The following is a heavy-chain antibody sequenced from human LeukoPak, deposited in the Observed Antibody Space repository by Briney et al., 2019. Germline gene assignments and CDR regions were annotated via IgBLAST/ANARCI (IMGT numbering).Heavy chain of an antibody. CDR3: AKTVSGSYSYQGGDY. D-gene: IGHD3-16*02. CDR2: ISGSGENT. V-gene: IGHV3-23*01. CDR1: GFTFSSYA. J-gene: IGHJ4*02. Sequence: GGSLRLSCAASGFTFSSYAMSWVRQAPGKGQEWVSAISGSGENTNYADSVKGRFTMSRDNSRNMLYLQMNSLRDEDTAKYYCAKTVSGSYSYQGGDYWGQGTLVTVSS.